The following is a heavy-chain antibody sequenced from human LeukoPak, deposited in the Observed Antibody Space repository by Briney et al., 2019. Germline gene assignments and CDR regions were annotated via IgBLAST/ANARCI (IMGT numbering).Heavy chain of an antibody. J-gene: IGHJ3*02. CDR3: ARDDPYCSSTSCYVRWGDAFDI. Sequence: ASVKVSCKGSGYTFTSYGISWVRQAPGQGLECMGWNSAYNGNTNYAQKLQGRVTMTTDTSTSTAYMELRSLRSDDTAVYYCARDDPYCSSTSCYVRWGDAFDIWGQGTMVTVSS. D-gene: IGHD2-2*01. CDR1: GYTFTSYG. V-gene: IGHV1-18*01. CDR2: NSAYNGNT.